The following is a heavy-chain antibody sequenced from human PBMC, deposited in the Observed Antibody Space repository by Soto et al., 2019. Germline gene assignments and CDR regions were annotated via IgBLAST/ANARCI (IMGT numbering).Heavy chain of an antibody. D-gene: IGHD3-10*01. CDR2: ISGSGGSV. J-gene: IGHJ6*02. CDR3: AKGLAVWFGGHQNYYYYSSLDV. CDR1: GLTFISYA. V-gene: IGHV3-23*01. Sequence: EVQLLQSGGGLVQPGGSLRLSCAASGLTFISYAMSWVRQAPGQGLEWVSAISGSGGSVYYADSVQGRFTISRDNSKDTLYLQMNSLRAEDTATYYCAKGLAVWFGGHQNYYYYSSLDVWGQGTTVTVSS.